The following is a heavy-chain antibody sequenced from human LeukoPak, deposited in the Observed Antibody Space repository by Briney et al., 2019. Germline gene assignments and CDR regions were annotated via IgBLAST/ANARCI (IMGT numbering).Heavy chain of an antibody. CDR1: GFTFDDYT. Sequence: HPGGSLRLSCAASGFTFDDYTMHWVRQAPGKGLEWVAFIRYDGSNKYYADSVKGRFTISRDNSKNTLYLQMNSLRAEDTAVYYCAKDFPALGATGSYFDYWGQGTLVTVSS. CDR3: AKDFPALGATGSYFDY. CDR2: IRYDGSNK. D-gene: IGHD1-26*01. V-gene: IGHV3-30*02. J-gene: IGHJ4*02.